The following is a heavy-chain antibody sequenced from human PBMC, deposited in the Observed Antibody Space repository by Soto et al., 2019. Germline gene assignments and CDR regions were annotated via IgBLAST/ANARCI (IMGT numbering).Heavy chain of an antibody. D-gene: IGHD4-4*01. CDR2: IIPILGIA. CDR1: GGTFSSYT. Sequence: QVQLVQSGAEVKKPGSSVKVSCKASGGTFSSYTISWVRQAPGQGLEWMGRIIPILGIANYAQKFQGRVTITADKSTSTAYMELSCLRSEDTAVYYCARGTTVTTDYYYYMDVWGKGTTVTVSS. CDR3: ARGTTVTTDYYYYMDV. V-gene: IGHV1-69*02. J-gene: IGHJ6*03.